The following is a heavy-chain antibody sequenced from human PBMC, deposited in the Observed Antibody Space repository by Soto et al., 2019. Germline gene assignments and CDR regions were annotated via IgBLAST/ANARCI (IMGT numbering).Heavy chain of an antibody. D-gene: IGHD2-2*01. Sequence: EVQLVESGGGLVQPGGSLRLSCAASGFTFSSYWMHWVRQAPGKGLVWVSRINSDGSSTSYADSVKGRFTISRDNAKNTLYLQMTSLRAEDTAVYYCARDSFDCSSTSCSPYYFDYWGQGTLVSVSS. CDR3: ARDSFDCSSTSCSPYYFDY. V-gene: IGHV3-74*01. CDR1: GFTFSSYW. CDR2: INSDGSST. J-gene: IGHJ4*02.